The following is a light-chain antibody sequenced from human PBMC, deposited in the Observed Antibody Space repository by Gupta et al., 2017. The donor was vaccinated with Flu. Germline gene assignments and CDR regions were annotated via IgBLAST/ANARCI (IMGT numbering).Light chain of an antibody. CDR3: LSDTNTGLRL. Sequence: QSPLTPPASVSASPGQSVVISCTGTNNDVGGHNLVSWYQHHPGKPPNVLVFEVKQRPSGASRRFSGSKSGNMAFLTISGLQVGDEADYCCLSDTNTGLRLFGGGTRLTVL. V-gene: IGLV2-14*01. CDR2: EVK. J-gene: IGLJ3*02. CDR1: NNDVGGHNL.